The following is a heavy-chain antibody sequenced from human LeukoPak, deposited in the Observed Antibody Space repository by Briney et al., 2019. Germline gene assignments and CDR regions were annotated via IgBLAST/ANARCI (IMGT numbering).Heavy chain of an antibody. Sequence: SETLSLTCAVYGGSFSGYYWSWIRQPPGKGLEWIGEINHSGSTNYNPSLKSRVTISVDTSKNQFSLKLSSVTAADTAVYYCASRTEYCSGGSCYSGYYYYGMDVWGQGTTVTVSS. J-gene: IGHJ6*02. D-gene: IGHD2-15*01. V-gene: IGHV4-34*01. CDR3: ASRTEYCSGGSCYSGYYYYGMDV. CDR1: GGSFSGYY. CDR2: INHSGST.